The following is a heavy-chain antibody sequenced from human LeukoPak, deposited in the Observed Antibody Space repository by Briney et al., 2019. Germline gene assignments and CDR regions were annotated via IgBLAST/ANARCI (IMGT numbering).Heavy chain of an antibody. CDR1: GFTFSSYG. CDR3: ARDGGGDSGSYYFDY. J-gene: IGHJ4*02. V-gene: IGHV3-23*01. Sequence: PGGTLRLSCAASGFTFSSYGMSWVRQAPGKGLEWVSAISGSGGSTYYADSVKGRFTISRDNSKNTLYLQMNSLRAEDTAVYYCARDGGGDSGSYYFDYWGQGTLVTVSS. D-gene: IGHD2-21*02. CDR2: ISGSGGST.